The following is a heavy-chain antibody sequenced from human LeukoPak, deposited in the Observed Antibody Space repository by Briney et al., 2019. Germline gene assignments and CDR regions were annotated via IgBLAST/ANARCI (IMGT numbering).Heavy chain of an antibody. D-gene: IGHD1-14*01. CDR1: GGSLSGYY. CDR3: ARGPNRYNY. Sequence: PSETLSLTCAVYGGSLSGYYWSWIRQPPGKGLEWIGEINHSGSTNYNPALKSRVTISVHTSKNQFSLKLSSVTAADTAVYYCARGPNRYNYWGQGTLVTVSS. CDR2: INHSGST. J-gene: IGHJ4*02. V-gene: IGHV4-34*01.